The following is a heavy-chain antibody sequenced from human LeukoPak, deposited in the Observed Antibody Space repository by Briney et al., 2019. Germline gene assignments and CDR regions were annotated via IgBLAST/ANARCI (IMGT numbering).Heavy chain of an antibody. J-gene: IGHJ4*02. Sequence: GGSLRLSCAASGFTFSNYWMYWVRQAPGKGLVWVSRINSDGTTTTYADSVKGRFTISRDNAKNTLYLQMSSLTAEDTAVYYCARVRGGYYSDFWGQGTLVTVSS. D-gene: IGHD3-22*01. CDR1: GFTFSNYW. V-gene: IGHV3-74*01. CDR3: ARVRGGYYSDF. CDR2: INSDGTTT.